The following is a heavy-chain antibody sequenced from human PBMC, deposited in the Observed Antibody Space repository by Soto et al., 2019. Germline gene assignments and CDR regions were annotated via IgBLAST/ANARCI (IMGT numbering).Heavy chain of an antibody. D-gene: IGHD6-13*01. J-gene: IGHJ4*02. CDR1: GFTFSSYG. CDR2: IWYDGSNK. CDR3: AREGDYSSFDY. V-gene: IGHV3-33*01. Sequence: QVQLVESGGGVVQPGRSLRLSCAASGFTFSSYGMHWVRQAPGKGLEWVAVIWYDGSNKYYADSVKGRFTISRDNSKNTLYLQMNSLRAEDTAVYYCAREGDYSSFDYWGQGTLVTVSS.